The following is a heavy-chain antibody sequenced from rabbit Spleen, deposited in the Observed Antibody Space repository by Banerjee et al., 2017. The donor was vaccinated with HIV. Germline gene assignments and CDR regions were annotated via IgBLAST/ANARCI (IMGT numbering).Heavy chain of an antibody. V-gene: IGHV1S40*01. J-gene: IGHJ4*01. Sequence: LVESGGDLVKPGASLTLTCKASGFDFTYTFYMYWVRQAPGKGLELIGCIATSSGSTWYASWAKGRFTISKTSSTTVTLQMTSLTAADRATYFCARDLLGVIGWNFYLWGQGTLVTVS. CDR2: IATSSGST. CDR3: ARDLLGVIGWNFYL. CDR1: GFDFTYTFY. D-gene: IGHD1-1*01.